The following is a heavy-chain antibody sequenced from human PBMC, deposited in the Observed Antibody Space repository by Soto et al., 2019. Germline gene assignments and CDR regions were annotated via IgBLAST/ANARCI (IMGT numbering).Heavy chain of an antibody. CDR2: IYPADSDT. V-gene: IGHV5-51*01. Sequence: GESLKISCKGSGYNFATSWIGWVRQTPGKGLEWMGFIYPADSDTTYSPSFQGQVTISADKSISTAYLQWSSLKASDTAMYYCAREGSTSCYSCVQHWGQGTLVTVSS. CDR1: GYNFATSW. CDR3: AREGSTSCYSCVQH. J-gene: IGHJ1*01. D-gene: IGHD2-2*01.